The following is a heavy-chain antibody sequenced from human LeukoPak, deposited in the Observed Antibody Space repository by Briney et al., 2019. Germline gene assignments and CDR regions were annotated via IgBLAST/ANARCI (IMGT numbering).Heavy chain of an antibody. D-gene: IGHD3-22*01. Sequence: GGSLRLSCADSGFTFSSYAMSWVRQAPGKGLEWVSAISGSGGSTYYADSVKGRFTISRDNSKNTLYLQMNSLRAEDTAVYYCARAYYYDSSGYSPFGYWGQGTLVTVSS. CDR2: ISGSGGST. J-gene: IGHJ4*02. CDR3: ARAYYYDSSGYSPFGY. CDR1: GFTFSSYA. V-gene: IGHV3-23*01.